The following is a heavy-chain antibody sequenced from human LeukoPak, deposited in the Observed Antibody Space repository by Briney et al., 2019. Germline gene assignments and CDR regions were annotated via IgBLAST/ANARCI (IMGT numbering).Heavy chain of an antibody. CDR1: GGSISSHY. D-gene: IGHD2-15*01. Sequence: SETLSLTCTVSGGSISSHYWTWIRQSPVKGLEWIGDISNSGSTSYNPSLKSRVTISIDTSKNQFSLKLSSVTPAYTPVYYCGRGARVGYFSYYYMDFRGKGTTVTDCS. V-gene: IGHV4-59*11. CDR2: ISNSGST. J-gene: IGHJ6*03. CDR3: GRGARVGYFSYYYMDF.